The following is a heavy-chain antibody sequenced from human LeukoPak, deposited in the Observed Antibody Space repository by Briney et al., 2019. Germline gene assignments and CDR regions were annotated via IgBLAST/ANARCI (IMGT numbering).Heavy chain of an antibody. J-gene: IGHJ4*02. D-gene: IGHD3-10*01. CDR1: GYSISSGYY. V-gene: IGHV4-38-2*02. Sequence: PSETLSLTCTVSGYSISSGYYWGWIRQPPGKGLEWIGEINHSGSTNYNPSLKSRVTISVDTSKNQFSLKLSSVTAADTAVYYCARRAYYYGSGSYKSRLDYWGQGTLVTVSS. CDR3: ARRAYYYGSGSYKSRLDY. CDR2: INHSGST.